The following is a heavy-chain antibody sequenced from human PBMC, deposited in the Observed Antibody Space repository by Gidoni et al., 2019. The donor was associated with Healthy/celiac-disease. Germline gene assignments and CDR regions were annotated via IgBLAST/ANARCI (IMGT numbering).Heavy chain of an antibody. CDR1: GFTFSSYS. Sequence: EVQLVESGGGLVKPGGSLRLSCAASGFTFSSYSMNWVRQAPGKGLEWVSSISSSSSYIYYADSVKGRFTISRDNAKNSLYLQMNSLRAEDTAVYYCARAADYYDSSGYYWGYWYFDLWGRGTLVTVSS. CDR2: ISSSSSYI. J-gene: IGHJ2*01. V-gene: IGHV3-21*01. D-gene: IGHD3-22*01. CDR3: ARAADYYDSSGYYWGYWYFDL.